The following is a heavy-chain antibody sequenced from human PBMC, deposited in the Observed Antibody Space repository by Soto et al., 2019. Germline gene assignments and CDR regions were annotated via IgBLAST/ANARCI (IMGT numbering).Heavy chain of an antibody. J-gene: IGHJ6*02. CDR1: GFIFDDYA. CDR2: INWNSGSI. D-gene: IGHD3-16*01. V-gene: IGHV3-9*01. CDR3: AKGGGEAYHYYGVDV. Sequence: EVQLVESGGGLVQPGRSLRLSCAASGFIFDDYAMHWVRQAPGKGLEWVSGINWNSGSIGYADSVKGRFTISRDNANNSLNLQLNSLRTEDTALYYCAKGGGEAYHYYGVDVWGQGTTVTVSS.